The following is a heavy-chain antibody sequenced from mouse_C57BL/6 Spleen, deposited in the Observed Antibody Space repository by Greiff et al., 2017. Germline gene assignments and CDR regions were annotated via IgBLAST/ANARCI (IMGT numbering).Heavy chain of an antibody. J-gene: IGHJ4*01. CDR1: GYAFSSSW. Sequence: VQLQQSGPELVKPGASVKISCKASGYAFSSSWMNWVKQRPGKGLEWIGRIYPGAGDTKYNGKFKGKATLTADKSSSTAYMQLSSLTSEDSAVYVCAREGTITTLVAANYYAMDYWGQGTSVTVSS. D-gene: IGHD1-1*01. V-gene: IGHV1-82*01. CDR2: IYPGAGDT. CDR3: AREGTITTLVAANYYAMDY.